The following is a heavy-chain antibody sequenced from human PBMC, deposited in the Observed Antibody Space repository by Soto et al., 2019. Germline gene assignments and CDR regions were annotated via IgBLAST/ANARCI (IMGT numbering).Heavy chain of an antibody. Sequence: PSETLSLTCTVSGESIATGAFYWSWIRLQSGKGPEWIGSIFYAGDTYYNPSLKSRVEISLDGSQNQFSLNLRSVTAADTAVYYCAREGDYRTWFEPWGLGTLVTVSS. V-gene: IGHV4-31*03. CDR2: IFYAGDT. CDR1: GESIATGAFY. CDR3: AREGDYRTWFEP. J-gene: IGHJ5*02. D-gene: IGHD4-17*01.